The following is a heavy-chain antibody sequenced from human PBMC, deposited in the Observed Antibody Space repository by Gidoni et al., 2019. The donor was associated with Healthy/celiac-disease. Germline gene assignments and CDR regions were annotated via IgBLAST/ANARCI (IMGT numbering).Heavy chain of an antibody. CDR2: IYYSGST. Sequence: QVQLQESGPGLVKPSETLSLTCTVSGGSVRRGSYYWSWIRQPPGKGLEWIGYIYYSGSTNYNPSLKSRVTISVDTSKNQFSLKLSSVTAADTAVYYCARESWGSTTGAFDIWGQGTMVTVSS. V-gene: IGHV4-61*01. J-gene: IGHJ3*02. CDR1: GGSVRRGSYY. D-gene: IGHD2-2*01. CDR3: ARESWGSTTGAFDI.